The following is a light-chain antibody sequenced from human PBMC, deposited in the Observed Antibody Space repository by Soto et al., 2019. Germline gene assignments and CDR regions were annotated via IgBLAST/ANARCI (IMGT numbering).Light chain of an antibody. V-gene: IGKV1-9*01. J-gene: IGKJ5*01. CDR1: QGISSY. Sequence: DIQLTQSPSFLSASVGDRVTITCRASQGISSYLVWYQQRPGKAPKLLIYAASTLQSGVPSRFSGSGSGTEFTLTISSLQPEDFATYYCQQLHSYPITFGLGTRLEIK. CDR2: AAS. CDR3: QQLHSYPIT.